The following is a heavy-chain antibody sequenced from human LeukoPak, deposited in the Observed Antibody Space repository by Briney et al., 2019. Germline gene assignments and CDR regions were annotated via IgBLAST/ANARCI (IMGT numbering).Heavy chain of an antibody. CDR2: ISWNSGSI. J-gene: IGHJ4*02. CDR3: ARGGDFWSTYYDY. V-gene: IGHV3-9*01. CDR1: GFTFDDYA. Sequence: GGSLRLSCAASGFTFDDYAMHWVRQAPGKGLEWVSHISWNSGSITYADSVKGRFTISRDNAKKSLYLQMNSLRAEDTAIYYCARGGDFWSTYYDYWGQGTLVTVSS. D-gene: IGHD3-3*01.